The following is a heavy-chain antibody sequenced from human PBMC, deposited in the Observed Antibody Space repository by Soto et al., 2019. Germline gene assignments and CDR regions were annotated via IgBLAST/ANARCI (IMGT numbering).Heavy chain of an antibody. V-gene: IGHV3-30*18. CDR2: ISYDGSNK. CDR3: AKDGQLELPGDYFDY. D-gene: IGHD1-7*01. CDR1: GFTFSSYG. Sequence: GSLRLSCAASGFTFSSYGMHWVRQAPGKGLEWVAVISYDGSNKYYADSVKGRFTISRDNSKNTLYLQMNSLRAEDTAVCYCAKDGQLELPGDYFDYWGQGTLVTVSS. J-gene: IGHJ4*02.